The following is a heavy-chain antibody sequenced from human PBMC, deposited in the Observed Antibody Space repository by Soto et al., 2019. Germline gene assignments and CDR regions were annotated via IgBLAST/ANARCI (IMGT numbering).Heavy chain of an antibody. V-gene: IGHV3-23*01. CDR3: ATSSSGWYFDY. J-gene: IGHJ4*02. Sequence: EVQLLESGGGLVQPGGSLRLSCAASGFTFSSYAMNWVRQGPGKGLEWVSVISGSGGSTYYADSVKGRFTISRDNSMNTLYLPMNSLRAEDTAVYYCATSSSGWYFDYWGQGTLVTVSS. CDR1: GFTFSSYA. CDR2: ISGSGGST. D-gene: IGHD6-19*01.